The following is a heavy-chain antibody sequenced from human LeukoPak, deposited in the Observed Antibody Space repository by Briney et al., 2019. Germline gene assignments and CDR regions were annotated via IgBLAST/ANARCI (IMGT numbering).Heavy chain of an antibody. Sequence: ASVKVSCKASGYTFTGYFIHWVRQAPGQGLEWMGWINPNGGGTKYALKFQDRVTLTRDTSISTAYMELGSLKSDDTALYYCVRGGQWFLDYWGQGTLVTVSS. J-gene: IGHJ4*02. CDR1: GYTFTGYF. CDR3: VRGGQWFLDY. V-gene: IGHV1-2*02. CDR2: INPNGGGT. D-gene: IGHD3-22*01.